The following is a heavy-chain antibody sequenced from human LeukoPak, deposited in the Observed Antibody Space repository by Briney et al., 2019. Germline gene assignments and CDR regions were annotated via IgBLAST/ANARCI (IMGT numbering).Heavy chain of an antibody. J-gene: IGHJ4*02. CDR1: GYTFTSYD. Sequence: ASVKVSCKASGYTFTSYDINWVRQATGQGLEWVGWMNPNSGNTGYAQKFQGRVTITRNTSISTAYMELSSLRSEDTAVYYCARGLGSTSHFDYWGQGTLVTVSS. V-gene: IGHV1-8*03. CDR3: ARGLGSTSHFDY. D-gene: IGHD2-2*01. CDR2: MNPNSGNT.